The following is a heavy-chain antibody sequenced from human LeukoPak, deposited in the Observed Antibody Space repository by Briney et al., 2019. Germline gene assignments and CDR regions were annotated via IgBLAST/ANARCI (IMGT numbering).Heavy chain of an antibody. D-gene: IGHD5-18*01. Sequence: GSLRLSCPPPGFTFRRHAITWLRQAPAKELQWVSASGGSGGSRYYAGSVKGRFTISRDNSKNTLYLQMNSLRAEDTAVYYCAKIRGYRQGWFDPWGQGTLVTVSS. CDR1: GFTFRRHA. V-gene: IGHV3-23*01. J-gene: IGHJ5*02. CDR3: AKIRGYRQGWFDP. CDR2: SGGSGGSR.